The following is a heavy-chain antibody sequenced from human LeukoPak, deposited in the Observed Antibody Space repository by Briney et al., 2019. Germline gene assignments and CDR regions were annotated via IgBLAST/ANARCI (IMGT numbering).Heavy chain of an antibody. D-gene: IGHD4-17*01. V-gene: IGHV4-30-2*01. CDR2: IYHSGST. CDR3: ARVHPTNYGDYVYGAFDI. J-gene: IGHJ3*02. CDR1: GGSISSGGYS. Sequence: SQTLSLTCAVSGGSISSGGYSWSWIRQPPGKGLEWIGYIYHSGSTYYNPSLKSRVTISVDRSRNQFSLKLSSVTAADTAVYYCARVHPTNYGDYVYGAFDIWGQGTMVTVSS.